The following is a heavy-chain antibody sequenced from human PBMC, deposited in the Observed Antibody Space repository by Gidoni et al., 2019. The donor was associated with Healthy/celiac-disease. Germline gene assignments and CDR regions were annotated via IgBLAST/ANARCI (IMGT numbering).Heavy chain of an antibody. Sequence: QVQLQESGPGLVKPSETLSLTCTASGGSISSYYWSWIRQPPGKGLEWIGYIYYSGGTNYNPSLKSRGTISVDTSKNQFSLKLSSVTGADTAVYYCARGDYYDSSGYYYPSLYYYYGMDVWGQGTTVTVSS. CDR3: ARGDYYDSSGYYYPSLYYYYGMDV. D-gene: IGHD3-22*01. CDR1: GGSISSYY. V-gene: IGHV4-59*01. CDR2: IYYSGGT. J-gene: IGHJ6*02.